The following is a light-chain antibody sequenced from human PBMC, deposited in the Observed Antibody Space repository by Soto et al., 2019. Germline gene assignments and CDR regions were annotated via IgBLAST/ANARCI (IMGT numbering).Light chain of an antibody. CDR2: DTN. V-gene: IGLV7-46*01. CDR1: SGPVTSIHY. CDR3: FLSYSGSWV. Sequence: QAVVTQEPSLTVSPGGTVTLTCGSSSGPVTSIHYPYWFQQMPGQAPKTLIYDTNNKHSWTPARFSGSLLGGKAALTLSGAQPEDEADYFCFLSYSGSWVFGGGTKVTVL. J-gene: IGLJ3*02.